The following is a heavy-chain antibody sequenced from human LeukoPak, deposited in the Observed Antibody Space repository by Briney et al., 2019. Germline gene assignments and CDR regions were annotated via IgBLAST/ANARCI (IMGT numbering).Heavy chain of an antibody. CDR1: GFTFSSYA. CDR3: ARWKIVVVVAATNNWFDP. Sequence: GGSLRLSCAASGFTFSSYAMHWVRQAPGKGLEWVAVISYDGSNKYYADSVKGRFTISRDNSKNTLYLQMNSLRAEDTAVYYCARWKIVVVVAATNNWFDPWGQGTLVTVSS. V-gene: IGHV3-30*04. J-gene: IGHJ5*02. D-gene: IGHD2-15*01. CDR2: ISYDGSNK.